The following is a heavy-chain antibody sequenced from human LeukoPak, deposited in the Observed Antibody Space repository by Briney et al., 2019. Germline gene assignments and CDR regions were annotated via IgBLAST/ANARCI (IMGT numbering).Heavy chain of an antibody. D-gene: IGHD3-16*01. CDR1: GFTFSDYI. V-gene: IGHV3-72*01. J-gene: IGHJ3*02. CDR2: IRGGANSYTT. CDR3: SRDGGEGGNSAFDI. Sequence: GSLRLSCAASGFTFSDYILDWVRQAPGKGLEWVGRIRGGANSYTTEYAASVKGRFTISRDDSKNSLYLHMNSLKTEDTAVYHCSRDGGEGGNSAFDIWGQGTMVTVSS.